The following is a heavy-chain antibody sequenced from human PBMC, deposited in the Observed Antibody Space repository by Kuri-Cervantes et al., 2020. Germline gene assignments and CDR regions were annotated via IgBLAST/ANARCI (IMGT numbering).Heavy chain of an antibody. Sequence: ASVKVSCKASGYTFTSYGISWVRQAPGRGLEWMGWISAYNGNTNYAQKLQGRVTMTTDTSTSTAYMELRSLRSDDTAVYYCARDVYGDYGASYYYYYGMDVWGQGTTVTVSS. CDR2: ISAYNGNT. CDR1: GYTFTSYG. J-gene: IGHJ6*02. D-gene: IGHD4-17*01. V-gene: IGHV1-18*01. CDR3: ARDVYGDYGASYYYYYGMDV.